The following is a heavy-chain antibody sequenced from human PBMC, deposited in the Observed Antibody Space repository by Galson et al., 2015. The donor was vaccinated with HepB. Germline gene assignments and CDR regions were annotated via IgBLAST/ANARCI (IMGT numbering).Heavy chain of an antibody. CDR3: ARDLDYDSSDDAY. J-gene: IGHJ4*02. CDR2: INPNSGGT. Sequence: SVKVSCKASGYTFTGYYMHWVRQAPGQGLEWMGWINPNSGGTNYAQKFQGRVTMTRDTSISTAYMELSRLRSDDTAVYYCARDLDYDSSDDAYWGQGTLVTVSS. CDR1: GYTFTGYY. V-gene: IGHV1-2*02. D-gene: IGHD3-22*01.